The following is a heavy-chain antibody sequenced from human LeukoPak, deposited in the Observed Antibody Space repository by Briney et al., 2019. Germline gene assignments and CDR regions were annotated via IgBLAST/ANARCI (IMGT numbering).Heavy chain of an antibody. J-gene: IGHJ4*02. CDR3: AKDRAQQLVLDF. V-gene: IGHV3-23*01. CDR2: IIGSGSST. D-gene: IGHD6-13*01. CDR1: GFTFSSYA. Sequence: GGSLRLSCAASGFTFSSYAMSWVRQAPGKGLEWVSAIIGSGSSTYYADSVKGRFTISRDNSKNTLFLQMNSLRAEDTAVYYCAKDRAQQLVLDFWGQGTLVTVSS.